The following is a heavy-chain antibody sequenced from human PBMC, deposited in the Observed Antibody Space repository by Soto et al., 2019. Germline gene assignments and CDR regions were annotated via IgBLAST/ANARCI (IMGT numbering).Heavy chain of an antibody. CDR3: ARVAVSYYGGKTPIDY. J-gene: IGHJ4*02. D-gene: IGHD4-17*01. V-gene: IGHV3-48*02. Sequence: EVQLVESGGGLVQPGGSLRLSCAASGFTFSSYSMNWVRQAPGKGLEWVSYISSSSSTIYYADSVKGRFTISRDNAKNSLYLPMNSLRDEDTAVYYCARVAVSYYGGKTPIDYWGQGTLVTVSS. CDR2: ISSSSSTI. CDR1: GFTFSSYS.